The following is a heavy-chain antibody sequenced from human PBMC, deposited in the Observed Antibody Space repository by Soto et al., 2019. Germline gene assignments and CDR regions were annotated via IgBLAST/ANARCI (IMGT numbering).Heavy chain of an antibody. D-gene: IGHD6-13*01. V-gene: IGHV3-23*01. Sequence: ESGGALVQPGGSLRLSCAASGFTFISYAMSWFRQAQGKGLEWLYAIPGSGGSTFYADSVKDRFTISRDNSKSTLYLHMDSLRAEDTAIYYCARGEQQLVWIDSWGQGTLVTVSS. CDR2: IPGSGGST. CDR1: GFTFISYA. J-gene: IGHJ4*02. CDR3: ARGEQQLVWIDS.